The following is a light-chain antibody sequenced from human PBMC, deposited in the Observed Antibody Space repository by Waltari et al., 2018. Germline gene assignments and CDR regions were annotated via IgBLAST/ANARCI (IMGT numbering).Light chain of an antibody. J-gene: IGKJ1*01. CDR3: QQYNRWPPGT. V-gene: IGKV3-15*01. CDR1: QTIGSS. CDR2: RAS. Sequence: PGERATLSCRTSQTIGSSLAWYQQRPGQAPRLLIYRASTRATGIPDRFSGSGSETEFTLTISSLQSEDVAVYYCQQYNRWPPGTFGQGTKVEI.